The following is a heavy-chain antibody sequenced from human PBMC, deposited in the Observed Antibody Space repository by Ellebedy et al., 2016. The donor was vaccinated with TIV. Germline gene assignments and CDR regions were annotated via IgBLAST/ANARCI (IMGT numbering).Heavy chain of an antibody. V-gene: IGHV1-69*13. Sequence: AASVKVSCKASGGTFSSYAISWVRQAPGQGLEWMGGIIPIFGTANYAQKFQGRVTITADESTSTAYMELSSLRSEDTAVYYCASLGYSGYDWAYWGQGTLVTVSS. CDR3: ASLGYSGYDWAY. J-gene: IGHJ4*02. CDR1: GGTFSSYA. D-gene: IGHD5-12*01. CDR2: IIPIFGTA.